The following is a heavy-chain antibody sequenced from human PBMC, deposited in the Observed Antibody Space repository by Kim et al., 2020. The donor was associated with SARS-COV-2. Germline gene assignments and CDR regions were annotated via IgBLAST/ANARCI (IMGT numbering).Heavy chain of an antibody. V-gene: IGHV4-4*02. CDR2: IYHSGST. D-gene: IGHD3-9*01. CDR1: GGSISSSNW. CDR3: AGVTGYYPRSGDAFDI. Sequence: SETLSLTCAASGGSISSSNWWSWVRQPPGKGLEWIGEIYHSGSTNYNPSLKSRVTISVDKSKNQFSLKLSSVTAADTAVYYCAGVTGYYPRSGDAFDIWGQGTMVTVSS. J-gene: IGHJ3*02.